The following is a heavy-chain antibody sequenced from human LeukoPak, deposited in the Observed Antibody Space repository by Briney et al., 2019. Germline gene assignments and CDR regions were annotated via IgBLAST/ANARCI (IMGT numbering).Heavy chain of an antibody. CDR3: ASADSSSWATKFDY. CDR1: GYSFADYY. Sequence: ASVKVSCKASGYSFADYYMHWVRQAPGQGLEWMGWIKPNSGGTRSAQKFQGRVTMTRDTSISTAYMELSRLRSDDTAVYYCASADSSSWATKFDYWGQGTLVTVSS. J-gene: IGHJ4*02. V-gene: IGHV1-2*02. D-gene: IGHD6-13*01. CDR2: IKPNSGGT.